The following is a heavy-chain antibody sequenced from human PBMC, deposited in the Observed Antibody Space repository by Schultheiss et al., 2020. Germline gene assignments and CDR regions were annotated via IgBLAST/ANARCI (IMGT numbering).Heavy chain of an antibody. V-gene: IGHV4-59*01. CDR3: ARGGITYGDKRDAFDA. CDR2: IYYSGTT. D-gene: IGHD4-17*01. Sequence: SETLSLTCTVSGGSISSYYWSWIRQPPGKGLEWIGSIYYSGTTNYKPSLKSRVTMSIDTSTNQFSLNLRSVTAADTAVYYCARGGITYGDKRDAFDAWGQGTMVTVSS. J-gene: IGHJ3*01. CDR1: GGSISSYY.